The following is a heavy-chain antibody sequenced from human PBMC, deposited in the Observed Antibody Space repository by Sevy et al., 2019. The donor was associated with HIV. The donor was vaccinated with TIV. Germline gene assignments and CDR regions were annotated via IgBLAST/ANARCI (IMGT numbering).Heavy chain of an antibody. CDR1: GFIFSNYA. D-gene: IGHD1-26*01. J-gene: IGHJ6*02. V-gene: IGHV3-30-3*01. CDR3: ARDSNSGYYYYYAMDV. Sequence: GRSLRLSCAASGFIFSNYAMHWVRQAPGKGLEWVAVISYDGINKYYAESVKGRITISRDNSKNTLYVEMNSLRAEDTAVYYCARDSNSGYYYYYAMDVWGQGTTVTVSS. CDR2: ISYDGINK.